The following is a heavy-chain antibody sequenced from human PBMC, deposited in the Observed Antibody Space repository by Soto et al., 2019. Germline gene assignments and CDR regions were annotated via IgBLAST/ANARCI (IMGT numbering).Heavy chain of an antibody. CDR3: ATEMATIKGFFDK. V-gene: IGHV1-2*06. CDR1: GYTFTGYT. Sequence: QAHLVQSGAEVKKPGASVKVSCKASGYTFTGYTFHWVRQAPGQGLEWMARINSSSSDSSFAPKIQGRVTVTMDAPSSTAYMELTRLRSDDTAVYYCATEMATIKGFFDKWGQGTPVAVSS. CDR2: INSSSSDS. D-gene: IGHD2-8*01. J-gene: IGHJ4*02.